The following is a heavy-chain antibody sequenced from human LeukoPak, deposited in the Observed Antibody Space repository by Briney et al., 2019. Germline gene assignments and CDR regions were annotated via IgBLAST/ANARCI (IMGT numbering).Heavy chain of an antibody. V-gene: IGHV3-23*01. D-gene: IGHD5-12*01. CDR1: GFTFRNHG. Sequence: PGGSLRLSCAASGFTFRNHGMNWVRQAPGKGLEWVSGTSPSGGGTYYADSVKGRFTISRDNAKNSLYLQMNSLRTEDTAVYYCARVSRPTPVATILDYYYYYMDVWGKGTTVTISS. CDR2: TSPSGGGT. CDR3: ARVSRPTPVATILDYYYYYMDV. J-gene: IGHJ6*03.